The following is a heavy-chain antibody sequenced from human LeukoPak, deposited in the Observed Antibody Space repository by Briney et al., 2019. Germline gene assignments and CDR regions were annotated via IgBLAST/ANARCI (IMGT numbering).Heavy chain of an antibody. V-gene: IGHV3-23*01. D-gene: IGHD3-9*01. CDR1: SFTFSSYA. CDR3: AKSLIVDDILTGYSYYYGMDV. CDR2: ISGSGGST. J-gene: IGHJ6*02. Sequence: GGSLRLSCPASSFTFSSYAMSWARPAPGQWLASVSPISGSGGSTYYADSVKGRFTISRDNSKHTLYLQMNSLRAEDTAVYYCAKSLIVDDILTGYSYYYGMDVWGQGTTVTVSS.